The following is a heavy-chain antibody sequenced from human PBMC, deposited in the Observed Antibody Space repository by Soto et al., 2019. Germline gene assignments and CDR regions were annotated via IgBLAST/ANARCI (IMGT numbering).Heavy chain of an antibody. J-gene: IGHJ1*01. CDR1: GFTFSNFD. Sequence: ILSCAASGFTFSNFDMSWVRQAPGKGLEWVSGISTSGGTTYYADSVKGRFTSSRDNSKNTLYLQMTSLRAEDTAVYYCATGTAAPAHWGQGTLVTVSS. V-gene: IGHV3-23*01. CDR3: ATGTAAPAH. CDR2: ISTSGGTT. D-gene: IGHD6-13*01.